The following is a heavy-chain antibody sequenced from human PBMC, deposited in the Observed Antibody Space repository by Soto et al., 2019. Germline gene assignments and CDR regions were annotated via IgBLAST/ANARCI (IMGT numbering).Heavy chain of an antibody. CDR3: ATPLSTIFGVVIIGHLYHGIDV. Sequence: GASVKVSCKASGGTFSSYAISWVRQAPGQGLGWMGGIIPIFGTANYAQKFQGRVTITADESTSTAYMELSSLRSEDTAVYYCATPLSTIFGVVIIGHLYHGIDVRGQGTTVTVSS. J-gene: IGHJ6*02. CDR2: IIPIFGTA. CDR1: GGTFSSYA. D-gene: IGHD3-3*01. V-gene: IGHV1-69*13.